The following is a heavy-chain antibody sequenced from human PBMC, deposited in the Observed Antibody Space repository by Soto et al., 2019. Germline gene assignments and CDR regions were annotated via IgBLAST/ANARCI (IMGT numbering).Heavy chain of an antibody. CDR2: ISGSGGST. V-gene: IGHV3-23*01. J-gene: IGHJ1*01. CDR3: AKEASIVGSAAGTGYGYFQH. Sequence: GSLRLSCAASGCTFSSYAMSWVRQAPGKGLEWVAAISGSGGSTYYTDSVKGRFTISRDNSKNTQYLQMNSLRAEDTAVYYCAKEASIVGSAAGTGYGYFQHWGQGTLVTVSS. CDR1: GCTFSSYA. D-gene: IGHD6-13*01.